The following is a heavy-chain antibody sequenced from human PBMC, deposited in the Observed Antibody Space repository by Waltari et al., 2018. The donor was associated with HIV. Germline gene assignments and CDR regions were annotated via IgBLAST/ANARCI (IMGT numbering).Heavy chain of an antibody. Sequence: EVQLLESGGGLVQPGGSLRLSCAASGFSFSSYPMSWVRQAPGKGLEWVSAISGSGGSTYYADSVKGRFTISRDNSKNTLYLQMNSLRAEDTAVYYCAKDLGIVVVVAAPFDYWGQGTLVTVSS. V-gene: IGHV3-23*01. CDR2: ISGSGGST. CDR1: GFSFSSYP. CDR3: AKDLGIVVVVAAPFDY. D-gene: IGHD2-15*01. J-gene: IGHJ4*02.